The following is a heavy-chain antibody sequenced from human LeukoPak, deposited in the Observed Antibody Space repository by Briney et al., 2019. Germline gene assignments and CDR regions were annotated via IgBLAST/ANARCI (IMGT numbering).Heavy chain of an antibody. CDR1: GYTFTSYG. D-gene: IGHD3-10*01. J-gene: IGHJ1*01. Sequence: GASVKVSCKASGYTFTSYGISWVRQAPGQGLEWMGWISAYNGNTNYAQKLQGRVTVTTDTSTSTAYMELRSLRSDDTAVYYCARGARYYYGSGSSLFTASAEYFQHWGQGTLVTVSS. V-gene: IGHV1-18*01. CDR2: ISAYNGNT. CDR3: ARGARYYYGSGSSLFTASAEYFQH.